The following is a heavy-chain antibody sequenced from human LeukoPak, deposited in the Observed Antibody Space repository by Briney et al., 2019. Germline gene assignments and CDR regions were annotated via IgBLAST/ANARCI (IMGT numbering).Heavy chain of an antibody. Sequence: SEALSLTCTVSGGSISSSSYYWGWIRQPPGKGLEWIGSIYYSGSTYYNPSLKSRVTISVDTSKNQFSLKLSSVTAADTAVYYCARAAYENYYYYMDVWGKGTTVTVSS. CDR1: GGSISSSSYY. V-gene: IGHV4-39*07. CDR2: IYYSGST. D-gene: IGHD3-3*01. J-gene: IGHJ6*03. CDR3: ARAAYENYYYYMDV.